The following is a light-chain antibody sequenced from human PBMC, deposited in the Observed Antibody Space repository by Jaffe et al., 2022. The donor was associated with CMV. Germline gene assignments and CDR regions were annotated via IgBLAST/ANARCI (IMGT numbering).Light chain of an antibody. CDR3: QQYGSSPLT. CDR2: GAS. Sequence: EIVLTQSPGTLSLSPGERATLSCRASQIVSISYLAWYQQNPGQAPRLLIYGASYRATGIPDRFSGNGSGTDFTLTISRLEPEDFAVYYCQQYGSSPLTFGGGTKVEIK. V-gene: IGKV3-20*01. CDR1: QIVSISY. J-gene: IGKJ4*01.